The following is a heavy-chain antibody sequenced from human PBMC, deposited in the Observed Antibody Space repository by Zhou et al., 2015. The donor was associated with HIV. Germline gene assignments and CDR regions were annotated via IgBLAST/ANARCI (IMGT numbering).Heavy chain of an antibody. CDR3: ARDQVGAAAFDI. V-gene: IGHV3-11*04. D-gene: IGHD6-13*01. J-gene: IGHJ3*02. Sequence: QVQLVESGGGLVKPGGSLRLSCTASGFTFSDYFMVWIRLAPGKGLECISYISDSGSDKSYADSVKGRFTISRDNAKNSLYLQMNSLRAEDTAVYYCARDQVGAAAFDIWGQGTMVTVSS. CDR1: GFTFSDYF. CDR2: ISDSGSDK.